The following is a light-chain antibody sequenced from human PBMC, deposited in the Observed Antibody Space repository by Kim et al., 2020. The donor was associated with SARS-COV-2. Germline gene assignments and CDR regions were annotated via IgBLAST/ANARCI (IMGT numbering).Light chain of an antibody. V-gene: IGKV3-11*01. CDR2: DAA. CDR3: QQHSKWPPAPS. Sequence: PGAEATLSCRASHKIGINLAWYQPTRGQAPRLLVYDAAIRATGISDKFSGSGSGTDLTLTISSLDPEDFAIYFCQQHSKWPPAPSFGGGTKVDIK. CDR1: HKIGIN. J-gene: IGKJ4*01.